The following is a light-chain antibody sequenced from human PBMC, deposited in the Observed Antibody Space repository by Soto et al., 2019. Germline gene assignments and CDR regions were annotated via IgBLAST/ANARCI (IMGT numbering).Light chain of an antibody. J-gene: IGKJ4*01. CDR1: QGVGRF. CDR2: GAS. V-gene: IGKV3-20*01. Sequence: EVVMTQSPATLSLSPGERATLSCRASQGVGRFLAWYQQKPGQAPRLLIYGASGRATGTPDRFSGSGSGTDFTLTISRLEPEDFAVYHCQQHDSSPLTFGGGTKVDIK. CDR3: QQHDSSPLT.